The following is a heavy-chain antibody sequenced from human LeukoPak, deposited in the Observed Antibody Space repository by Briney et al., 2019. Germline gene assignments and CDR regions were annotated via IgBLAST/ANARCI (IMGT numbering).Heavy chain of an antibody. CDR2: INPNSGGT. CDR3: ARGAEKYGGNWFDP. CDR1: GYTFTGYY. D-gene: IGHD2-8*01. Sequence: ASVKVSCKASGYTFTGYYMHWVRQAPGQGLEWMGWINPNSGGTNYAQKFQGRVTMTRNTSISTAYMELSSLRSEDTAVYYCARGAEKYGGNWFDPWGQGTLVTVSS. V-gene: IGHV1-2*02. J-gene: IGHJ5*02.